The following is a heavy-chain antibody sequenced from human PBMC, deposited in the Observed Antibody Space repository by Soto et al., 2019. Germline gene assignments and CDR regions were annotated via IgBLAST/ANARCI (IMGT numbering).Heavy chain of an antibody. D-gene: IGHD3-9*01. CDR3: ARVVLGYYDILTGYYTTDCYRCYIDY. CDR1: GYTFTSYG. Sequence: GASVKVSCKASGYTFTSYGISWVRQAPGQGLEWMGWISAYNGNTNYAQKLQGRVTMTTDTSTSTAYMELRSLRSDDTAVYYCARVVLGYYDILTGYYTTDCYRCYIDYWGQGTLVTVSS. J-gene: IGHJ4*02. CDR2: ISAYNGNT. V-gene: IGHV1-18*01.